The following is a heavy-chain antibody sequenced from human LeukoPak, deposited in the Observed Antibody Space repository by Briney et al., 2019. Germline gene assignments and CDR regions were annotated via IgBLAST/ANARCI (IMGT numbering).Heavy chain of an antibody. CDR3: AKDKFGVVIISKFDP. CDR2: ISGSGGST. J-gene: IGHJ5*02. Sequence: GGSLRLSCVASGFTFSSYAMSWVRQAPGKGLEWVSAISGSGGSTYYAGSVKGRFTISRDNSKNTLYLQMNSLRAEDTAVYYCAKDKFGVVIISKFDPWGQGTLVTVSS. CDR1: GFTFSSYA. V-gene: IGHV3-23*01. D-gene: IGHD3-3*01.